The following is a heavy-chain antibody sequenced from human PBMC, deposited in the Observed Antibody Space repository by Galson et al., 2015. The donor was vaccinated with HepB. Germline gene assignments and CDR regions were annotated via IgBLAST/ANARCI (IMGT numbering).Heavy chain of an antibody. V-gene: IGHV4-59*01. CDR1: GGSISSYY. CDR3: ARGGGYSYGSLDY. J-gene: IGHJ4*02. Sequence: ETLSLTCTVSGGSISSYYWSWIRQPPGKRLEWIGYIYYSGSTNYNPSLKSRVTISVDTSKNQFSLQLRSVTAADTAVYYCARGGGYSYGSLDYWGQGTLVTVSS. D-gene: IGHD5-18*01. CDR2: IYYSGST.